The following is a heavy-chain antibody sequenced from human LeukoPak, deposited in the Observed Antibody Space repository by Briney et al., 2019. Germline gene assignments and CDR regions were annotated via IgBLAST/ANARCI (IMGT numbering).Heavy chain of an antibody. D-gene: IGHD3-22*01. CDR3: AREDYDSSGYYGPLDY. CDR2: VSAYNGDT. Sequence: ASVKVSCKASGYTFTSYGISWVRQAPGQGLEWMGWVSAYNGDTNYAQKLQGRVTMTTDTSTSTAYMELRSLRSDDTAVYYCAREDYDSSGYYGPLDYWGQGTLVTVSS. J-gene: IGHJ4*02. CDR1: GYTFTSYG. V-gene: IGHV1-18*01.